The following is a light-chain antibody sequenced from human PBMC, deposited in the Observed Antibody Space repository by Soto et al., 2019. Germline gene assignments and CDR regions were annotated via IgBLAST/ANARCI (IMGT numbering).Light chain of an antibody. Sequence: ENVLTQSPGTLSLSPGERATLSCRASQSVSSNLAWYQQKPGQAPRLLIYGASTRATGIPARFSGSGSGTEFTLTISSLQSEDFAVYYCQQYNNWPPLWTFGQGTKVDIK. J-gene: IGKJ1*01. CDR1: QSVSSN. V-gene: IGKV3-15*01. CDR3: QQYNNWPPLWT. CDR2: GAS.